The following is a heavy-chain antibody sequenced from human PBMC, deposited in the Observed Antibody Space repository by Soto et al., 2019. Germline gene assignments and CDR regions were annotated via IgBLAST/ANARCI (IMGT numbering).Heavy chain of an antibody. Sequence: EVQLLESGGGLVQPGGSLRLSRAATGFSFSSYAMTWVRQAPGKGLEWVSAVSGSGADTYYADSVKGRFTISRDNSKNTVYVQMNSLGADDTAIYYCAKADASGYTALLFDYWGPGTLVTFSS. D-gene: IGHD3-3*01. J-gene: IGHJ4*02. CDR1: GFSFSSYA. CDR3: AKADASGYTALLFDY. V-gene: IGHV3-23*01. CDR2: VSGSGADT.